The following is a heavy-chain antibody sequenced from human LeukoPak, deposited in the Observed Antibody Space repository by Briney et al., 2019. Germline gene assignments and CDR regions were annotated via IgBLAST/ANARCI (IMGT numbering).Heavy chain of an antibody. Sequence: GGSLRLSCAASGFTFSSYWMHWVRQVPGKGLVWVARINPGGGSITYADSVKGRFTISRDNAKNTLYLQMDSLRAEDTGVYYCARSSRSDDYWGQGTLVTVSS. CDR2: INPGGGSI. J-gene: IGHJ4*02. CDR1: GFTFSSYW. D-gene: IGHD6-13*01. V-gene: IGHV3-74*01. CDR3: ARSSRSDDY.